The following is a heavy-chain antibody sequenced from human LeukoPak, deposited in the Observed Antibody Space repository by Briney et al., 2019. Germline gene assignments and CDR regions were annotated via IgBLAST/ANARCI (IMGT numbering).Heavy chain of an antibody. CDR2: IYHSGST. CDR1: GYSISSGYY. Sequence: SETLSLTCTVSGYSISSGYYWGWIRQPPGKGLEWTGSIYHSGSTYYNPSLKSRVTISVDTSKNQFSLKLSSVTAADTAVYYCARGGVADYDSWSGLHNWFDPWGQGTLVTVSS. V-gene: IGHV4-38-2*02. CDR3: ARGGVADYDSWSGLHNWFDP. D-gene: IGHD3-3*01. J-gene: IGHJ5*02.